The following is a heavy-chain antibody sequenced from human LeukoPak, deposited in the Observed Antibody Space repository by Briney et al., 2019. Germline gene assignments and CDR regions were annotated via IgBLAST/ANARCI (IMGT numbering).Heavy chain of an antibody. CDR2: INHSGST. CDR3: ARLIWGKYFDY. D-gene: IGHD7-27*01. J-gene: IGHJ4*02. V-gene: IGHV4-34*01. Sequence: PSETLSLTCAVYGGSFSGYYWSWIRQPPGKGLEWIGEINHSGSTNYNPSLKSRVTISVDTSKNQFSLKLSSVTAADTAVYYCARLIWGKYFDYWGQGTLVTVSS. CDR1: GGSFSGYY.